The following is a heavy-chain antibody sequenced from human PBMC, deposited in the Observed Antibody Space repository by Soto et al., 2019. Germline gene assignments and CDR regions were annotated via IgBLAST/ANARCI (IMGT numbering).Heavy chain of an antibody. D-gene: IGHD6-13*01. J-gene: IGHJ4*02. CDR2: ISSSSSYI. CDR3: ARAFSSAAGTVDY. Sequence: PGGSLRLSCAASGFTFSSYSMNWVRQAPGKGLEWVSSISSSSSYIYYADSVKGRFTISRDNAKNSLYLQMNSLRAEETAVYYYARAFSSAAGTVDYWGQGTLVTVSS. V-gene: IGHV3-21*01. CDR1: GFTFSSYS.